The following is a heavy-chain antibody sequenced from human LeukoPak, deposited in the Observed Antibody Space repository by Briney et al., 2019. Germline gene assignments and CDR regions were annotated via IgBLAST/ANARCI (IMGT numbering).Heavy chain of an antibody. V-gene: IGHV4-38-2*02. CDR3: AREAVAGTGY. CDR2: IYHSGST. CDR1: GYSISSGYY. D-gene: IGHD6-19*01. Sequence: SETLSLTCTVSGYSISSGYYWGWIRQPPGKGLEWIGSIYHSGSTYYNPSLKSRVTISVDTSKNQFSLKLSSVTAADTAVYYCAREAVAGTGYWGQGTLVTVSS. J-gene: IGHJ4*02.